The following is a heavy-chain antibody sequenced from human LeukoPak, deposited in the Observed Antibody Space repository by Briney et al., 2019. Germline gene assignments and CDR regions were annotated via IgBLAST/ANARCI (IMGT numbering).Heavy chain of an antibody. CDR1: GGSISSSSYY. V-gene: IGHV4-39*01. Sequence: PSETLSLTCTVSGGSISSSSYYWGWIRQPPGKGLEWIGSIYYSGSTYYNPSLKSRVTISVDTSKNQFSLKLSSVTAADTAVYYCARHGWPNYYGSGSYPEYNWFDPWGQGTLVTVSS. CDR2: IYYSGST. D-gene: IGHD3-10*01. J-gene: IGHJ5*02. CDR3: ARHGWPNYYGSGSYPEYNWFDP.